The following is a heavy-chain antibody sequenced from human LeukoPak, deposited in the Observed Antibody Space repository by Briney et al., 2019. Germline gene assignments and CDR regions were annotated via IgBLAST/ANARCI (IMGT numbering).Heavy chain of an antibody. V-gene: IGHV3-7*01. CDR2: IKQDGSEK. CDR3: ARVREYCSSTSCYYSDY. D-gene: IGHD2-2*01. Sequence: GGSLRLSCAASGFTFSSYWMSWVRQAPGKGLEWVANIKQDGSEKYYVDSVKGRFTISRDNAKNSLYLQMNSLRAEDTAVYYCARVREYCSSTSCYYSDYWGKGTLVTVSS. J-gene: IGHJ4*02. CDR1: GFTFSSYW.